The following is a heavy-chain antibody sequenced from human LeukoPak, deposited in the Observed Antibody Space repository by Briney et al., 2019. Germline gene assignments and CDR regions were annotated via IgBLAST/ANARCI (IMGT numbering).Heavy chain of an antibody. Sequence: ASVKVSCKASGYTFTSYAIHWVRQAPGQSLEWMGWINAGNGNTKYSQKFQGRVTITRDTSASTAYMELSSLRSEDTAVYYCASLSEDIVVVPAAMEGDYYYYYGMDVWGQGTTVTVSS. V-gene: IGHV1-3*01. CDR2: INAGNGNT. CDR1: GYTFTSYA. J-gene: IGHJ6*02. CDR3: ASLSEDIVVVPAAMEGDYYYYYGMDV. D-gene: IGHD2-2*01.